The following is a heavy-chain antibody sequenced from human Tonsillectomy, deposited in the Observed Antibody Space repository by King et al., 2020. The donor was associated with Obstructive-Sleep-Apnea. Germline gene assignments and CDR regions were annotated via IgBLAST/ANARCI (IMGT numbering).Heavy chain of an antibody. Sequence: QLQESGPGLVKPSETLSLICNVSGGSISTYYWSWIRQPPGKGLEWIGYIYYSGSTSYNPSLKSRVTISVDTSKNQFSLKLSSVTAADTAVYYCARQAFYYYGMDGWGHGTTVTVSS. CDR1: GGSISTYY. J-gene: IGHJ6*02. CDR2: IYYSGST. CDR3: ARQAFYYYGMDG. V-gene: IGHV4-59*08.